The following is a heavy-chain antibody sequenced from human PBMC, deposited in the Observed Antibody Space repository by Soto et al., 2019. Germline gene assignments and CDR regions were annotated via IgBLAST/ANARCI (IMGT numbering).Heavy chain of an antibody. J-gene: IGHJ4*02. V-gene: IGHV4-30-2*01. Sequence: QLQLQESGSGLVKPSQTLSLTCAVSGGSISSGGYSWSWIRQPPGKGLEWIGYIYHSGSTYYNPSXXSXVXRSVDRSKNQFSLQLSSVTAADTAVYYCARGSPFDYWGQGTLVTVSS. CDR3: ARGSPFDY. CDR1: GGSISSGGYS. CDR2: IYHSGST.